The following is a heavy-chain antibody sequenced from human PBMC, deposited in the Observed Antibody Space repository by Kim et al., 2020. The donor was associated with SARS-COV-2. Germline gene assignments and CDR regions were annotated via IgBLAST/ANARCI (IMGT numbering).Heavy chain of an antibody. Sequence: AAPVKGRFSISRDDSEKTLYLQMDSLKMEDTALYYCATRPPPYGDFTLDYWGQGTLVTVSS. D-gene: IGHD4-17*01. J-gene: IGHJ4*02. V-gene: IGHV3-15*01. CDR3: ATRPPPYGDFTLDY.